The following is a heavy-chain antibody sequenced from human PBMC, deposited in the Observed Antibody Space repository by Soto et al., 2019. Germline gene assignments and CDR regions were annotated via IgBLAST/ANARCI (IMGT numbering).Heavy chain of an antibody. V-gene: IGHV3-23*01. CDR2: VSGSGGGT. CDR1: GFTFTTYG. D-gene: IGHD1-1*01. J-gene: IGHJ6*02. CDR3: AKSRRVGNFYDMDV. Sequence: GGSLRLSCAASGFTFTTYGMNWVRQTPGKGLEWVSTVSGSGGGTYYADSVEGRFTISGDNSKSTLYLQMNSLRVEDSAVYYCAKSRRVGNFYDMDVWGQGTTVTVSS.